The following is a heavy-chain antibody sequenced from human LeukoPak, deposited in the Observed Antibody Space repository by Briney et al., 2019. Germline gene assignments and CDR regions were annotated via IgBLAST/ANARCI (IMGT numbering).Heavy chain of an antibody. CDR2: IYSGGST. Sequence: PGGSLRLSCAASGFTVSSNYMSWVCQAPGKGLEWVSVIYSGGSTYYADSVKGRFTISRDNSKNTLYLQMNSLRAEDTAVYYCARDRPPNYYDSSGPYLDYWGQGTLVTVSS. V-gene: IGHV3-66*01. D-gene: IGHD3-22*01. CDR3: ARDRPPNYYDSSGPYLDY. J-gene: IGHJ4*02. CDR1: GFTVSSNY.